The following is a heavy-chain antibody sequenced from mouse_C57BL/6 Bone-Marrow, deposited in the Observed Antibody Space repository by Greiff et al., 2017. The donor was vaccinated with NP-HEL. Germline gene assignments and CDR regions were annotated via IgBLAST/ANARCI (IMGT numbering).Heavy chain of an antibody. CDR3: ARESVRLLFDY. CDR2: ISDGGSYT. V-gene: IGHV5-4*01. CDR1: GFTFSSYA. J-gene: IGHJ2*01. D-gene: IGHD1-2*01. Sequence: EVKLVESGGGLVKPGGSLKLSCAASGFTFSSYAMSWVRQTPEKRLEWVATISDGGSYTYYPDNVKGRFTISRDNAKNNPYLQMSHLKSEDTAMYYCARESVRLLFDYWGQGTTLTVSS.